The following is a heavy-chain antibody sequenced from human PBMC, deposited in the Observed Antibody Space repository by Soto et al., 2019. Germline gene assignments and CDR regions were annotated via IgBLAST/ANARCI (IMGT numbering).Heavy chain of an antibody. Sequence: GGSLRLSCAASGFTFSSYDMHWVRQVIGKGLEWVSAIGTAGDTYYPDSVKGRFTISRENAKNSLYLQMNSLRAGDTAVYYCARAPPLGYDFWSGYYKTPDYYGMDVWGQGTTVTVSS. J-gene: IGHJ6*02. CDR1: GFTFSSYD. CDR2: IGTAGDT. D-gene: IGHD3-3*01. V-gene: IGHV3-13*04. CDR3: ARAPPLGYDFWSGYYKTPDYYGMDV.